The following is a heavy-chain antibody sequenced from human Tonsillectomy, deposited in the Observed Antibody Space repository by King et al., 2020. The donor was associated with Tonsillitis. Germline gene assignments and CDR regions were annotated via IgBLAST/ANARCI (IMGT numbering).Heavy chain of an antibody. D-gene: IGHD3-10*01. V-gene: IGHV3-30*02. CDR3: AVYGSGGYYIGRDAFDI. Sequence: VQLVESGGGVVQPGGSLRLSCAASGFTFSSYGMHWVRQAPGKGLEWVAFIRYDGSNKYYADSVKGRFTISRDNSKNTLYLQMNSLRAEDTAVYYCAVYGSGGYYIGRDAFDIWGQGTSVTVSS. J-gene: IGHJ3*02. CDR2: IRYDGSNK. CDR1: GFTFSSYG.